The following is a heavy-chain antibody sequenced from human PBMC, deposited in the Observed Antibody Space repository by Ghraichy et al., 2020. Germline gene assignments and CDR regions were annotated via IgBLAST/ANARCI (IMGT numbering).Heavy chain of an antibody. J-gene: IGHJ4*02. Sequence: ASVKASCKASGYTFTNQGISWVRQAPGQGLEWMGWVSAYNGNTNYIQKFEDRVIMTTDTSTTTAYMELLNLKSDDTAMYFCARGYYDYVWGSYRPFDFWGQGTLVTVSS. CDR2: VSAYNGNT. V-gene: IGHV1-18*01. CDR3: ARGYYDYVWGSYRPFDF. CDR1: GYTFTNQG. D-gene: IGHD3-16*01.